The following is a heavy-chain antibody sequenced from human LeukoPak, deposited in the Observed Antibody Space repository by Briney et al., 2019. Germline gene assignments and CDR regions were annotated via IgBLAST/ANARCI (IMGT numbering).Heavy chain of an antibody. Sequence: PSETLSLTCTVSGGSISGYYWSWIRQPPGKGLEWIGEINHSGSTNYNPSLKSRVTISVDTSKNQFSLKLSSVTAADTAVYYCARGPCSGGSCEGVELGYFDYWGQGTLVTVSS. V-gene: IGHV4-34*01. CDR3: ARGPCSGGSCEGVELGYFDY. CDR1: GGSISGYY. J-gene: IGHJ4*02. CDR2: INHSGST. D-gene: IGHD2-15*01.